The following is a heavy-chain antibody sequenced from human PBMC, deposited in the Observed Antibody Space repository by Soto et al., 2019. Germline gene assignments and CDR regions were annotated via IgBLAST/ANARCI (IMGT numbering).Heavy chain of an antibody. Sequence: SETLSLTCTVSGGSITSGGYYWSWIRQHPGKGLEWIGYIYYSGFTYYNPSLKSRVTISVDTSKNQFSLKLSSVTAADTAVYYCARGLPSGGSGRSGSCYYNTFDSWGQGTLVTVSS. CDR3: ARGLPSGGSGRSGSCYYNTFDS. CDR2: IYYSGFT. CDR1: GGSITSGGYY. J-gene: IGHJ4*02. D-gene: IGHD2-15*01. V-gene: IGHV4-31*03.